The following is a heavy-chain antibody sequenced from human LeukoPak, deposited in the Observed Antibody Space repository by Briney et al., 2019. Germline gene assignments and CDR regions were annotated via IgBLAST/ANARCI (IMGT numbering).Heavy chain of an antibody. J-gene: IGHJ4*02. CDR3: AKRVRDGYNSPIDY. Sequence: PGGSLRLSCAASGFTFSSYAMNWVRQAPGKGLEWVSGVSGSGAETYYGDSVKGRFTISRDTSKNTLYPQMNSLRAEDTAVYYCAKRVRDGYNSPIDYWGQGTLVTVSS. V-gene: IGHV3-23*01. CDR1: GFTFSSYA. D-gene: IGHD5-24*01. CDR2: VSGSGAET.